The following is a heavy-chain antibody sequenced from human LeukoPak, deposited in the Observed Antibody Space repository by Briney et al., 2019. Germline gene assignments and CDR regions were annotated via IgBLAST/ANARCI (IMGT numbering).Heavy chain of an antibody. D-gene: IGHD4-17*01. CDR2: IIPILGIA. Sequence: HEASVKVSCKASGYTFTSYGISWVRQAPGQGLEWMGRIIPILGIANYAQKFQGRVTITADKSTSTAYMELSSLRSEDTAVYYCARGPTTVTTRYYFDYWGQGTLVTVSS. J-gene: IGHJ4*02. V-gene: IGHV1-69*04. CDR1: GYTFTSYG. CDR3: ARGPTTVTTRYYFDY.